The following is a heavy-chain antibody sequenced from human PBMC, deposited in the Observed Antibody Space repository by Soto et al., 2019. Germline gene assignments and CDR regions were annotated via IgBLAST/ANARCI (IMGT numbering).Heavy chain of an antibody. Sequence: QITLKESGPTLVKPTQTLTLTCTFSGFSLTTSGAGVGWIRQPPGKALERLALIYWDDVKTYSPSLNSRLTNTKDTSNNQVVLTMSNIDPVDTATYYCAHRLGRVAVKGVFAPHFDYWGQGSLVTVSS. CDR2: IYWDDVK. V-gene: IGHV2-5*02. D-gene: IGHD2-21*01. J-gene: IGHJ4*02. CDR3: AHRLGRVAVKGVFAPHFDY. CDR1: GFSLTTSGAG.